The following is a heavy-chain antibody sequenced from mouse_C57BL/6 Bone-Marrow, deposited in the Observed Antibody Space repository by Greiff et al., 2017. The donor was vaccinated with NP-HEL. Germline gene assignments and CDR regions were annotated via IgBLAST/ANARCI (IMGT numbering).Heavy chain of an antibody. CDR1: GFTFSDYY. CDR2: INYDGSST. CDR3: ARDEDYYGYGYFDV. J-gene: IGHJ1*03. Sequence: EVKLMESEGGLVQPGSSMKLSCTASGFTFSDYYMAWVRQVPEKGLEWVANINYDGSSTYYLDSLKSRFIISRDNAKNILYLQMSSLKSEDTATYYCARDEDYYGYGYFDVWGTGTTVTVSS. D-gene: IGHD1-1*01. V-gene: IGHV5-16*01.